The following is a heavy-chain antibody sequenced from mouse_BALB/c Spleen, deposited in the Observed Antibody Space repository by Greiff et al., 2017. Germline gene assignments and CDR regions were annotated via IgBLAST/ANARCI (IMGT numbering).Heavy chain of an antibody. CDR2: IWAGGST. Sequence: QVQLKESGPGLVAPSQSLSITCTVSGFSLTSYGVHWVRQPPGKGLEWLGVIWAGGSTNYNSALMSRLSISKDNSKSQVFLKMNSLQTDDTAMYYCAREGLRRDYAMDYWGQGTSVTVSS. J-gene: IGHJ4*01. D-gene: IGHD2-4*01. CDR1: GFSLTSYG. CDR3: AREGLRRDYAMDY. V-gene: IGHV2-9*02.